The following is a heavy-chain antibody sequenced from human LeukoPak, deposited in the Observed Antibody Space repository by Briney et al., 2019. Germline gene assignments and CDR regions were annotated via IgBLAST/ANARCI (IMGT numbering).Heavy chain of an antibody. V-gene: IGHV5-51*01. CDR3: ARRKVLSSSSSVFDY. CDR1: GYSFTTYW. CDR2: IYPGDSNT. J-gene: IGHJ4*02. Sequence: GESLKISCKGSGYSFTTYWIGWVRQMPGKGLEWMGFIYPGDSNTRYSPSFQGQVTISADKSISTAYLQWSSLKASDTAMYYCARRKVLSSSSSVFDYWGQGTLVTVSS. D-gene: IGHD6-6*01.